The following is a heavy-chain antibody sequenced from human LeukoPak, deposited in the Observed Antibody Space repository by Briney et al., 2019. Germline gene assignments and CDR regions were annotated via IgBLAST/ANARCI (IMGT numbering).Heavy chain of an antibody. V-gene: IGHV4-39*01. CDR2: ICYGGNT. CDR1: GGSISSSSYC. Sequence: SETLSLTCIVSGGSISSSSYCWGWIRQPPGKGLEWIGSICYGGNTYYNPSLKSRVTISVDTSKNQFPLKLSSVTAADTAVYYCARPTGYSSGWLPFDYWGQGTLVTVSS. CDR3: ARPTGYSSGWLPFDY. D-gene: IGHD6-19*01. J-gene: IGHJ4*02.